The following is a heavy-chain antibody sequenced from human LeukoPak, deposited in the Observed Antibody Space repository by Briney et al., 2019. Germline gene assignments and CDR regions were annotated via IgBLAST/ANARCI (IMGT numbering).Heavy chain of an antibody. CDR2: IYPGDSDT. J-gene: IGHJ4*02. V-gene: IGHV5-51*01. D-gene: IGHD5-24*01. Sequence: GESLKISCKGSGYSFTSYWIGWVRQRPGKGLQWLGIIYPGDSDTRYSPSFEGQVTISADKSLTTAYLHWGSLKASDTATYYCVRHVRGEQRWLEFGLLAFWGQGTLVTVTS. CDR1: GYSFTSYW. CDR3: VRHVRGEQRWLEFGLLAF.